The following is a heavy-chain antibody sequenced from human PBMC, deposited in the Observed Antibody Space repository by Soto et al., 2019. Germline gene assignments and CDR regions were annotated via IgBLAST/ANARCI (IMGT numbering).Heavy chain of an antibody. J-gene: IGHJ4*02. CDR2: ISGSGGST. CDR3: AKDPEPTYYYDSSGYYV. D-gene: IGHD3-22*01. CDR1: GFTFSSYA. V-gene: IGHV3-23*01. Sequence: GGSLRLSCAASGFTFSSYAMSWVRQAPGKGLEWVSAISGSGGSTYYADSVKGRFTISRDNSKNTLYLQMNSLRAEDTAVYYCAKDPEPTYYYDSSGYYVWGQGTLVTVSS.